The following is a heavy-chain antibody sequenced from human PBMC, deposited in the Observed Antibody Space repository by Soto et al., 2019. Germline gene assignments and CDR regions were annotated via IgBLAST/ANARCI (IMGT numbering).Heavy chain of an antibody. J-gene: IGHJ6*02. CDR2: IDPSDSYT. CDR1: GYSFTSFW. V-gene: IGHV5-10-1*01. CDR3: ASSPRGYCSSTSCRELGNYYGMDV. D-gene: IGHD2-2*01. Sequence: GESLKISCKGSGYSFTSFWISWVRQMPGKGLEWMGRIDPSDSYTNYSPSFQGHVTISADKSISTAYLQWSSLKASDTAMYYCASSPRGYCSSTSCRELGNYYGMDVWGQGTTVTVSS.